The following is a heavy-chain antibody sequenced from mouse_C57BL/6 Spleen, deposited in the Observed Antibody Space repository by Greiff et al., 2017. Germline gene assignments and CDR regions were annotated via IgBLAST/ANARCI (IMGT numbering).Heavy chain of an antibody. CDR2: IRLKSDNYAT. J-gene: IGHJ3*01. D-gene: IGHD4-1*01. Sequence: EVHLVESGGGLVQPGGSMKLSCVASGFTFSNYWMNWVRQSPEKGLEWVAQIRLKSDNYATHYAESVKGRFTISRDDSKSSVYLQMNNLRAEDTGIYYCTGGDWGCFAYWGQGTLVTVSA. V-gene: IGHV6-3*01. CDR3: TGGDWGCFAY. CDR1: GFTFSNYW.